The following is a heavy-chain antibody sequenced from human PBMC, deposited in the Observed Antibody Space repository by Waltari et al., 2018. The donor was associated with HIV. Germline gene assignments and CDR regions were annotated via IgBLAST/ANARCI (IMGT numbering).Heavy chain of an antibody. CDR2: IHSSGGT. J-gene: IGHJ4*02. CDR1: GCTVRSGY. V-gene: IGHV3-53*01. CDR3: ARDTTVVGTRYFDY. Sequence: VQLVESGGGLIQPGWSLRLPCPASGCTVRSGYISWLRQAPGKGLEWVSVIHSSGGTNYADSVKGRFTISRDNSKNTLYLQMNSLGAEDTVVYYCARDTTVVGTRYFDYWGRGTLVTVSS. D-gene: IGHD6-13*01.